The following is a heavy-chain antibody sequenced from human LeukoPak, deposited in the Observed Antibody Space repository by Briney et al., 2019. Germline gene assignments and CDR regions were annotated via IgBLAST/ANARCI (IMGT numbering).Heavy chain of an antibody. Sequence: GGSLRLSCAASGFTISPYSMNWVRQAPGKGLEWVSYISSSSTTIYYAASVKGRFTISRDNAKNSLYLQMNSLRTEETAVYYCARDYATTSSVGMDVWGQGTTVTVSS. J-gene: IGHJ6*02. D-gene: IGHD6-6*01. CDR1: GFTISPYS. CDR3: ARDYATTSSVGMDV. CDR2: ISSSSTTI. V-gene: IGHV3-48*01.